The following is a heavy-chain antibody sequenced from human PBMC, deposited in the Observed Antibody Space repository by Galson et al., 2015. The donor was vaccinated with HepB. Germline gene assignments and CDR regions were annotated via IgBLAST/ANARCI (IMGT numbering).Heavy chain of an antibody. J-gene: IGHJ4*02. CDR2: IIPLFGSA. CDR3: ARQYDSSGYYAY. D-gene: IGHD3-22*01. Sequence: SVKVSCKASGVTFSNYGISWLRQAPGQGLEWMGGIIPLFGSAHYTQKLQGRVRITADESTGTTYMELSSLKSEDTALYYCARQYDSSGYYAYWGQGSLVTVSS. CDR1: GVTFSNYG. V-gene: IGHV1-69*13.